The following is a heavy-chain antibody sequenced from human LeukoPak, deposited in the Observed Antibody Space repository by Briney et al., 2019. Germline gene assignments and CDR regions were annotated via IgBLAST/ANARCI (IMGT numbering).Heavy chain of an antibody. CDR3: ARDASIAVAGDY. CDR1: GFTFSRYW. J-gene: IGHJ4*02. V-gene: IGHV3-7*01. Sequence: PGGSLRLSCAASGFTFSRYWMSWARQATGKGLEWVANIKQDGSEKYYVDSVKGRFTISRDNAKNSLYMQMNSLRAEDTAVYYCARDASIAVAGDYWGQGTLVTGSS. CDR2: IKQDGSEK. D-gene: IGHD6-19*01.